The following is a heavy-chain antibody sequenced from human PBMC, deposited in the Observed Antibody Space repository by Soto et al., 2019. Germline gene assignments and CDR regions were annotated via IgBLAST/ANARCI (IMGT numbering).Heavy chain of an antibody. Sequence: ASVKVSCKASGFTFSNYGLNWVRQAPGQGLEWMGWVSADNGHTNYAQNLQGRVSMTTDTSTSTAYMELRGLTFDDTAVYYCARDIESVTAKHFFYYYAMDVWGQGTTVTVSS. CDR2: VSADNGHT. CDR3: ARDIESVTAKHFFYYYAMDV. CDR1: GFTFSNYG. V-gene: IGHV1-18*01. J-gene: IGHJ6*02. D-gene: IGHD2-8*01.